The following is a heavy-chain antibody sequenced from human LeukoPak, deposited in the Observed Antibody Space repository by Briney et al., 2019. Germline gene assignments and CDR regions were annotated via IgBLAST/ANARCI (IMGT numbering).Heavy chain of an antibody. CDR1: GFTFSNAW. Sequence: GSLRLSCAASGFTFSNAWMNWIRQAPGKGLEWVGRNRNKANTYSTEYAASVEGRFIISRDDSKNSLYLQMNSLKSEDTAVYYCVRAILADQGAFDLWGLGTMVTVSS. D-gene: IGHD2-21*01. CDR3: VRAILADQGAFDL. J-gene: IGHJ3*01. CDR2: NRNKANTYST. V-gene: IGHV3-72*01.